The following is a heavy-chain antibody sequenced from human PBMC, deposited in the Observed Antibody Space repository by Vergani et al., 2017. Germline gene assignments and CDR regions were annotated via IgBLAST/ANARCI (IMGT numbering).Heavy chain of an antibody. CDR2: ISYDGSNK. Sequence: QVQLVESGGGVVQPGRSLRLSCAASGFTFSSYGMHWVRQAPGKGLEWVAVISYDGSNKYYADSVKGRFTISRDNSTNTLYLQMNSLRAEDTAVYYCAKDAVTICGVVITGCDYWGQGTLVTVSS. CDR1: GFTFSSYG. D-gene: IGHD3-3*01. J-gene: IGHJ4*02. V-gene: IGHV3-30*18. CDR3: AKDAVTICGVVITGCDY.